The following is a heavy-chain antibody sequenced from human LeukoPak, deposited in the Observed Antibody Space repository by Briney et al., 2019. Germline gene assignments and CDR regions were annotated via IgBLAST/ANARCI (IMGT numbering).Heavy chain of an antibody. Sequence: PGGSLRLSCAASGFTFSSYWMSWVRLAPGKGLEWVANIKQDGSEKYYVDSVKGRFTISRDNAKNSLYLQMNSLRAEDTAVYYCASFQTYDSSGYYGGYYFDYWGQGTLVTVSS. CDR2: IKQDGSEK. V-gene: IGHV3-7*01. CDR3: ASFQTYDSSGYYGGYYFDY. CDR1: GFTFSSYW. J-gene: IGHJ4*02. D-gene: IGHD3-22*01.